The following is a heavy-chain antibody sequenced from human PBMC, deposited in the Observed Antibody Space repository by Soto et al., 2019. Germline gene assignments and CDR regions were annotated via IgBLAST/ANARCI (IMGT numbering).Heavy chain of an antibody. CDR1: GGTFTSYT. CDR3: ATDTGQPMATISRDYYIDC. Sequence: VKVSGKASGGTFTSYTFSWVRQAPGKGLEWMGGIIPIFATTNYAQKFQGRVTITADESTSTAYMALSSLRSEDTAVYYCATDTGQPMATISRDYYIDCWGQGTPVTVSS. CDR2: IIPIFATT. D-gene: IGHD2-2*01. J-gene: IGHJ4*02. V-gene: IGHV1-69*13.